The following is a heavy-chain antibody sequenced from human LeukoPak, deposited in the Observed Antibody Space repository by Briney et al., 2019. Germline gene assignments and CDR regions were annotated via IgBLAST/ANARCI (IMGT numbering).Heavy chain of an antibody. CDR1: GGSFSGYY. V-gene: IGHV4-34*01. D-gene: IGHD6-13*01. CDR2: INHSGST. J-gene: IGHJ6*03. Sequence: SETLSLTCAVYGGSFSGYYWSWIRQPPGKGLEWIGEINHSGSTNYNPSLKSRVTISVDTSKNQFSLKLSSVTAADTAVYYCARVRAAAGTGYYYYYYYMDVWGKGTTVTVSS. CDR3: ARVRAAAGTGYYYYYYYMDV.